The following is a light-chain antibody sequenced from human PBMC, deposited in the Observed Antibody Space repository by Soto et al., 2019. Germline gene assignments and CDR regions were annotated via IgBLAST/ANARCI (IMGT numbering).Light chain of an antibody. CDR2: GAS. CDR1: QSISSSY. V-gene: IGKV3-20*01. CDR3: QYYGRSPPYT. Sequence: DIVLTQSPGTLSVSPGEGATLSCRTSQSISSSYLSWFQQRPGQAPRVLIYGASNRASGIPDRFSGSGSGTDFTLTISSLEPEDFAVYYCQYYGRSPPYTFGQGTKLDIK. J-gene: IGKJ2*01.